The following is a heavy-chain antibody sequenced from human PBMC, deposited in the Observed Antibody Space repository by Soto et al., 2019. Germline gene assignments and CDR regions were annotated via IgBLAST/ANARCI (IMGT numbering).Heavy chain of an antibody. CDR3: ARVRAGTFAP. V-gene: IGHV5-51*01. CDR2: ISPRDSET. D-gene: IGHD3-10*01. CDR1: GYSFTSYW. Sequence: PGESLKISCKASGYSFTSYWIGWVRQMPGKGLEWMGIISPRDSETKYGPPFQGQVTISVDKSFNTAYLQWSSLKSSDTATDSLARVRAGTFAPGGQGPLVTVPS. J-gene: IGHJ5*02.